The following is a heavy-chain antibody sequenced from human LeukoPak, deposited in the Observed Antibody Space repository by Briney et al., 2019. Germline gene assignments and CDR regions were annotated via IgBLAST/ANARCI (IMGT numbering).Heavy chain of an antibody. CDR2: ISAYNGNT. Sequence: GASVKVSCKASGYTFTSYGISWLRQAPGQGLEWMGWISAYNGNTNYAQKLQGRVTMTTDTSTSTAYMELRSLRSDDTAVYYCAREDLQPGIAAAGYDYWGQGTLVTVSS. J-gene: IGHJ4*02. D-gene: IGHD6-13*01. CDR3: AREDLQPGIAAAGYDY. CDR1: GYTFTSYG. V-gene: IGHV1-18*01.